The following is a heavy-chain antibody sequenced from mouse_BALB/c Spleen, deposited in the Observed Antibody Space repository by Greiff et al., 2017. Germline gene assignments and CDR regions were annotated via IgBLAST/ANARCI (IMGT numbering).Heavy chain of an antibody. V-gene: IGHV3-6*02. Sequence: EVQLQESGPGLVKPSQSLSLTCSVTGYSITSGYYWNWIRQFPGNKLEWMGYISYDGSNNYNPSLKNRISITRDTSKNQFFLKLNSVTTEDTATYYCASGAYYGSSYFDYWGQGTTLTVSS. CDR3: ASGAYYGSSYFDY. D-gene: IGHD1-1*01. J-gene: IGHJ2*01. CDR1: GYSITSGYY. CDR2: ISYDGSN.